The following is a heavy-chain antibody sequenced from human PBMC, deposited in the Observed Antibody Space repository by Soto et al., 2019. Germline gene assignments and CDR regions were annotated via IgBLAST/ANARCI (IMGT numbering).Heavy chain of an antibody. J-gene: IGHJ4*02. CDR2: IYHSGST. D-gene: IGHD2-2*01. CDR1: GGSISSGGYS. CDR3: AREGCSSTSCYFDY. Sequence: QLQLQESGSGLVTPSQTLSLTCAVSGGSISSGGYSWSWIRQPPGKGLEWIGYIYHSGSTYYNPSLNRRVAISVDRCKNQFSLKLSSVTAADTAVYYCAREGCSSTSCYFDYWGQGTLVTVSS. V-gene: IGHV4-30-2*01.